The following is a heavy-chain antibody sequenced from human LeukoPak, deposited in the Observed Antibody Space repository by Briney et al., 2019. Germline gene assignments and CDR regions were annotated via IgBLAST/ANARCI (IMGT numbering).Heavy chain of an antibody. J-gene: IGHJ4*02. CDR3: AKSRTTSSASSDY. CDR1: GYTFTSYY. D-gene: IGHD3-22*01. CDR2: MNPSGGST. V-gene: IGHV1-46*01. Sequence: GASVKVSCKASGYTFTSYYIHWVRQAPGQGLEWMRIMNPSGGSTSYAQKFRGRVIMTGDTSTTTVCMEMSNLSSEDTAMYYCAKSRTTSSASSDYWGQGTLVTVSS.